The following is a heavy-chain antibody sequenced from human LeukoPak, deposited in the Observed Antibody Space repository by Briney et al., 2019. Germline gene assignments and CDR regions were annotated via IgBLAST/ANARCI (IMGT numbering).Heavy chain of an antibody. J-gene: IGHJ4*02. CDR2: IYTSGST. V-gene: IGHV4-4*09. CDR3: ARVSAGYNYARIDY. Sequence: SETLSLTCAVYGGSFSGYYWSWIRQPPGKGLEWIGRIYTSGSTDYSPSLKSRATISVDTSKNQFSLKLSSVTAADTAMYYCARVSAGYNYARIDYWGQGTLVTVSS. CDR1: GGSFSGYY. D-gene: IGHD5-24*01.